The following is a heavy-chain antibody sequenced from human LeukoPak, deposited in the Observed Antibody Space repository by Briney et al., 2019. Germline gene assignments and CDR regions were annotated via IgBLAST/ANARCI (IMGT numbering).Heavy chain of an antibody. CDR2: ISSSSSAI. Sequence: GGSLRLSCAASGFTFSRFGMNWVRQAPGKGLEWISYISSSSSAIYYADSVKGRFTISRDNAKNSLYLQMSSLRDEDTAVYYCAQKGGADHWGQGTLVTVTS. CDR3: AQKGGADH. D-gene: IGHD2-15*01. J-gene: IGHJ4*02. CDR1: GFTFSRFG. V-gene: IGHV3-48*02.